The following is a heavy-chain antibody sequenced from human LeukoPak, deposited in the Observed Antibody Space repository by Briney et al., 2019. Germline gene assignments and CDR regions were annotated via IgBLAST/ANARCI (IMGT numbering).Heavy chain of an antibody. V-gene: IGHV1-18*01. CDR3: ARLSLSGSYPDY. J-gene: IGHJ4*02. CDR2: ISAYNGNT. D-gene: IGHD1-26*01. CDR1: GYTFTSYG. Sequence: ASVKVSCNASGYTFTSYGISCVRQPPGQGLEWMGWISAYNGNTNYAQKLQDRVTMTTDTSTSTAYMELRSLRSDDTAVYYCARLSLSGSYPDYWGQGTLVTVSS.